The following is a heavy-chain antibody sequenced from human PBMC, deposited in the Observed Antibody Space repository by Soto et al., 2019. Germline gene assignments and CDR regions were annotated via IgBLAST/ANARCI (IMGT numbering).Heavy chain of an antibody. V-gene: IGHV3-15*07. CDR3: TTAPVLDLYDAFDI. D-gene: IGHD3-9*01. CDR2: IKSKTDGGTT. J-gene: IGHJ3*02. CDR1: GFTFSNAW. Sequence: GGSLRLSCAASGFTFSNAWMNWVRQAPGKGLEWVGRIKSKTDGGTTDYTAPVKDRYTISRDDSKNTLYLQMNSQKTEDTDVDYCTTAPVLDLYDAFDIWSQGTMVTVSS.